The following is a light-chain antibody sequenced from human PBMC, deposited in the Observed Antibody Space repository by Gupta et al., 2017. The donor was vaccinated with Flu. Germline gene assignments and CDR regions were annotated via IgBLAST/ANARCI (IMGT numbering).Light chain of an antibody. CDR1: SSELGGYNY. Sequence: QSALTQPASVSGSPGQSITISCTGTSSELGGYNYVSWYHKHPGKAPNLLIFEDSNRHSVVPTRFSGSKSGTTAALTIPGLQAEDGADYYCRSYTTTNNIVVFGGGTKLTVL. J-gene: IGLJ2*01. CDR3: RSYTTTNNIVV. V-gene: IGLV2-14*01. CDR2: EDS.